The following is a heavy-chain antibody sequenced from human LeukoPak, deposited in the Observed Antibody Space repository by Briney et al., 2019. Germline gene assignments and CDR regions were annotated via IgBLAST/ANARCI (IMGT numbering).Heavy chain of an antibody. V-gene: IGHV3-15*01. CDR3: TTSITMVRGVVDP. CDR1: GFTFSNAR. Sequence: GGSLRLSCAASGFTFSNARMSWVRQAPGKGLEWVGRIKSKTDGGTTDYAAPVKGRFTISRDDSKNTLYLQMNSLKTEDTAVYYCTTSITMVRGVVDPWGQGTLVTVSS. D-gene: IGHD3-10*01. J-gene: IGHJ5*02. CDR2: IKSKTDGGTT.